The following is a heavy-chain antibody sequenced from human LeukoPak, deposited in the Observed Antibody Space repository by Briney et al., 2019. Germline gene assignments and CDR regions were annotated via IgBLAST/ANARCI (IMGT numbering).Heavy chain of an antibody. J-gene: IGHJ4*02. CDR2: IYPGYSDT. V-gene: IGHV5-51*01. CDR3: ARRSGSFQGDYNFDY. Sequence: GESLKISCKGSGYIFNSYWIAWVRQMPGKGLGGIGIIYPGYSDTRYSPSFQGQVTISADKSISTAYLQWSSLKASDTAMYYCARRSGSFQGDYNFDYWGQGTLVTVSS. CDR1: GYIFNSYW. D-gene: IGHD1-26*01.